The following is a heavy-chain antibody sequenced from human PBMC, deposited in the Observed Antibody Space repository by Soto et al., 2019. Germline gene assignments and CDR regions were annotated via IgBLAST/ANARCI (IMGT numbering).Heavy chain of an antibody. CDR1: GFTFSSYA. D-gene: IGHD6-19*01. J-gene: IGHJ4*02. CDR3: AKDSSGWTDSYYFDY. CDR2: ISGSGGST. Sequence: GGSLRLSCAASGFTFSSYAMIWVRQAPGKGLEWVSAISGSGGSTYYADSVKGRFTISRDNSKNTLYLQMNSLRAEDTAVYYCAKDSSGWTDSYYFDYWGQGTLVTVSS. V-gene: IGHV3-23*01.